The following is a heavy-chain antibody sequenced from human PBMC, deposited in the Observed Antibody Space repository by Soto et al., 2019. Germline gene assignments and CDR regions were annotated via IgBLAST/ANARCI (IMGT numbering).Heavy chain of an antibody. CDR2: INHSGRT. V-gene: IGHV4-34*01. J-gene: IGHJ4*02. D-gene: IGHD4-17*01. CDR1: GGSFSGYY. CDR3: ARVEGYGDYADY. Sequence: QVQLQQWGAGLLKPSETLSLTSAVYGGSFSGYYWSWIRQPPGKGLEWIGEINHSGRTNYTPSLRSRVTISVDTSKNQFSLKLSSVTAADTAVYYCARVEGYGDYADYWGQGTLVTVSS.